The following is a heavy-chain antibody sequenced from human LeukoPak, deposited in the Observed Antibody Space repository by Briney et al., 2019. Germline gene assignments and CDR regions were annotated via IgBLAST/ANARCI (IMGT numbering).Heavy chain of an antibody. Sequence: GASVMLSCTASGDTFSSYGISWVRQAPGQGLEWMGGIIPIFGTANYAQKFQGRVTITTDESTSTAYLALSGLRSEDTAVYYCARAIKRDAESLWFGTTAPHWFDPWGQGTLVTVSS. V-gene: IGHV1-69*05. CDR1: GDTFSSYG. D-gene: IGHD3-10*01. CDR3: ARAIKRDAESLWFGTTAPHWFDP. J-gene: IGHJ5*02. CDR2: IIPIFGTA.